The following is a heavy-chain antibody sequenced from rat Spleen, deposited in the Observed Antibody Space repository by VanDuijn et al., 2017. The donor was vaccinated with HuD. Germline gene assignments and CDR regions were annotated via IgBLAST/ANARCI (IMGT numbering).Heavy chain of an antibody. V-gene: IGHV5-20*01. CDR1: GFTFSDYA. Sequence: EVQLVESGGGLVQPGSPLKLSCAASGFTFSDYAMAWVRQAPNKGLEWVATIIYDGSSTYYRDSVKGRFTISRDNAKSSLYLQMDSLRSEDTATYYCTSEPTRVYFDYWGQGVMVTVSS. J-gene: IGHJ2*01. CDR3: TSEPTRVYFDY. D-gene: IGHD1-4*01. CDR2: IIYDGSST.